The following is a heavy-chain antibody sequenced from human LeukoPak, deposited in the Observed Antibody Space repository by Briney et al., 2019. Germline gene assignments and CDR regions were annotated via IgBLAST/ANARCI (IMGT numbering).Heavy chain of an antibody. Sequence: ASVKVSCKASGYTFTGYYMHWVRQAPGQGLEWMGRINPNSGGTSYAQKVQGRVTMTRGTSNSTAYLELRRLRSDETAVSYCGRGLDFDYWGRGTPVSVS. D-gene: IGHD6-19*01. CDR1: GYTFTGYY. CDR2: INPNSGGT. CDR3: GRGLDFDY. V-gene: IGHV1-2*06. J-gene: IGHJ4*02.